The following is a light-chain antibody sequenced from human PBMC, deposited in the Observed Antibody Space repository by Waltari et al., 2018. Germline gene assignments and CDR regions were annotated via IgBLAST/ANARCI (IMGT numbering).Light chain of an antibody. CDR1: QGISSA. J-gene: IGKJ2*01. V-gene: IGKV1-13*02. CDR2: DAS. CDR3: QQFNSYPRT. Sequence: AIQLTQSPSSLSASVGDRVTITCRASQGISSALAWYQQKPGKAPNLLIYDASSLESGVPLRFSGSGSGTDFTLTISSLQPEDFATYYCQQFNSYPRTFGQGTKLEIK.